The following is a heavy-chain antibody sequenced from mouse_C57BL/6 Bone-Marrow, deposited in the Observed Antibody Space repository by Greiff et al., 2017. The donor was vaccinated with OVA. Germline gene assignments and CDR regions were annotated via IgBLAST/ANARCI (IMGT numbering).Heavy chain of an antibody. CDR2: IDPSDSYT. Sequence: VQLQQPGAELVKPGASVKLSCKASGYTFTSYWMQWVKQRPGQGLEWIGEIDPSDSYTNYNQKFKGKATLTVDTSSSTAYMQLSSLTSEESAVYYCAREGSYDGSYYAMDYWGQGTSVTVSS. CDR3: AREGSYDGSYYAMDY. D-gene: IGHD2-3*01. V-gene: IGHV1-50*01. CDR1: GYTFTSYW. J-gene: IGHJ4*01.